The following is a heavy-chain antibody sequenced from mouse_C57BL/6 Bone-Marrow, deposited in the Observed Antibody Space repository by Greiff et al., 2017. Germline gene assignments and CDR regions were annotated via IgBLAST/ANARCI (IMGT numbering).Heavy chain of an antibody. Sequence: QVQLKESGAELMKPGASVKLSCKATGYTFTGYWIEWVKQRPGHGLEWIGEILPGSGSTNYNEKFKGKATFTADTSSNTAYMQLSSLTTEDSAIYYCARGTYYSNFLYAMDYWGQGTSVTVSS. D-gene: IGHD2-5*01. CDR1: GYTFTGYW. V-gene: IGHV1-9*01. J-gene: IGHJ4*01. CDR3: ARGTYYSNFLYAMDY. CDR2: ILPGSGST.